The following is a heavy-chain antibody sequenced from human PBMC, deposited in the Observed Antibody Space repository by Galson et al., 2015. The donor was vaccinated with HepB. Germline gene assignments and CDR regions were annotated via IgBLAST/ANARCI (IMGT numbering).Heavy chain of an antibody. J-gene: IGHJ4*02. Sequence: SLRLSCAASGFTFSSYGMHWVRQAPDKGLEWVAVIWCDGSNKYYADSVKGRFTISRDNSKNTLYLQMNSLRAEDTAMYYCARGQNYYDFWSGYYRLPDYWGQGTLVTVSS. CDR2: IWCDGSNK. V-gene: IGHV3-33*01. CDR3: ARGQNYYDFWSGYYRLPDY. CDR1: GFTFSSYG. D-gene: IGHD3-3*01.